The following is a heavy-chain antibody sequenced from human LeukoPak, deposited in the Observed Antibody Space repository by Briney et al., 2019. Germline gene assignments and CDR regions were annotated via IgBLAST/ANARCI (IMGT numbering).Heavy chain of an antibody. Sequence: GGSLRLSCAASGFTFSSYAMSWVRQAPGKGLEWVSAISGSGGSTYYADSVKGRFTISRDNSKNTLYLQMNSLRAEDTAVYYCAKFGGMITFGGEPIDYWGQGTLVTVSS. V-gene: IGHV3-23*01. CDR1: GFTFSSYA. CDR3: AKFGGMITFGGEPIDY. J-gene: IGHJ4*02. CDR2: ISGSGGST. D-gene: IGHD3-16*01.